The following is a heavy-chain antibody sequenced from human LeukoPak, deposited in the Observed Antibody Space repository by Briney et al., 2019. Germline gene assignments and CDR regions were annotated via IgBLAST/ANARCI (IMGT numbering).Heavy chain of an antibody. V-gene: IGHV4-39*01. Sequence: SETLSLTCTVSGGSISSSSYYWGWIRQPPGTGLEWIGSIYYSGSTYYNPSLKSRVTISVDTSKNQFSLKLSSVTAADAAVYYCASLNYDILTGREDYWGQGTLVTVSS. CDR3: ASLNYDILTGREDY. J-gene: IGHJ4*02. CDR2: IYYSGST. D-gene: IGHD3-9*01. CDR1: GGSISSSSYY.